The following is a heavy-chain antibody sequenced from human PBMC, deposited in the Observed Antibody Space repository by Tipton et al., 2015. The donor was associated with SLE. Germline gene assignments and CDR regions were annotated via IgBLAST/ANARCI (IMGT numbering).Heavy chain of an antibody. CDR2: IYYSGST. CDR3: ARAGSGDSNWFDP. CDR1: GGSISSSSYY. J-gene: IGHJ5*02. Sequence: TLSLTCTVSGGSISSSSYYWGWIRQPPGKGLEWIGSIYYSGSTYYNPSLKSRVTISVDTSKNQFSLKLSSVTAADTAVYYCARAGSGDSNWFDPWGQGTLVTVSS. V-gene: IGHV4-39*07. D-gene: IGHD3-22*01.